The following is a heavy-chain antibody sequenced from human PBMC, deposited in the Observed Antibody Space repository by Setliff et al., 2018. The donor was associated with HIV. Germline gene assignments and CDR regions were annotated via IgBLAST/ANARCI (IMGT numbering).Heavy chain of an antibody. J-gene: IGHJ5*02. CDR1: GGTFRSHE. Sequence: SVKVSCKASGGTFRSHEISWVRQAPGQGLEWMGGIVPILNTGNYAPKFQGRVTITADESTTTAYMELSSLRSEDTAVYFCARDEWFGRFDPWGQGTLVTVSS. V-gene: IGHV1-69*13. CDR3: ARDEWFGRFDP. CDR2: IVPILNTG. D-gene: IGHD3-10*01.